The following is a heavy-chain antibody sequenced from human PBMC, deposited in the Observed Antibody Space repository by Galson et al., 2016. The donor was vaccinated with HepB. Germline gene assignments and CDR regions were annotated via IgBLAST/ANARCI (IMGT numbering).Heavy chain of an antibody. J-gene: IGHJ4*02. CDR2: ISGNGGRI. CDR1: GFTFSSYA. D-gene: IGHD6-19*01. CDR3: AREGIFGSGWFYLDS. Sequence: SLRLSCAASGFTFSSYAMNWVRQAPGKGLEWVSSISGNGGRIYYADSVKGRFTISRDNSKNTLSLEMDSLRAEDTALYYCAREGIFGSGWFYLDSWGQGTLVTVSS. V-gene: IGHV3-23*01.